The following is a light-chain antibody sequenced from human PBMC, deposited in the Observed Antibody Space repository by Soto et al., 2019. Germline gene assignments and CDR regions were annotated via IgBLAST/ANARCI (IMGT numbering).Light chain of an antibody. CDR1: RNIDNN. J-gene: IGKJ1*01. Sequence: EIVMTQSPANLSVSPGERATLSCRASRNIDNNLAWYQQKPGQAPRLLIYGASTRATGIPARFSGSGSGTEVTLNISSLQSEDFGVFYCQQYDTWLSLTFGQGTKVEIK. V-gene: IGKV3-15*01. CDR2: GAS. CDR3: QQYDTWLSLT.